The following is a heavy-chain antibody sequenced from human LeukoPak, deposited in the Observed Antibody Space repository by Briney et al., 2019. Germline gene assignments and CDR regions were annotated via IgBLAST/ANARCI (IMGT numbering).Heavy chain of an antibody. CDR2: MSYDGSNK. Sequence: GGSLRLSCAVSGFTLTNYAMHWVRQAPGKGLEWVAVMSYDGSNKDYADSVKGRSTISRDNSKNTLYLQLNSLRSEDTAVYYCARDTVGGCFDYWGQGTLVTVSS. V-gene: IGHV3-30*14. CDR1: GFTLTNYA. D-gene: IGHD4-23*01. CDR3: ARDTVGGCFDY. J-gene: IGHJ4*02.